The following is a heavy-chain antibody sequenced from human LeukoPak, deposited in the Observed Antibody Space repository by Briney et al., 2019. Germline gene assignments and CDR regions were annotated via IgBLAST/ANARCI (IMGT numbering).Heavy chain of an antibody. CDR3: ARGVYIAAAQYGY. Sequence: PSETLSLTCTVSGGSISSHYWSWIRQPPGKGLEWIGYIYYSGTTNYNPSFKSRVTISVDTSKNQFSLKLSSVTAADTAVYYCARGVYIAAAQYGYWGRGTLVTVSS. CDR2: IYYSGTT. CDR1: GGSISSHY. D-gene: IGHD6-13*01. J-gene: IGHJ4*02. V-gene: IGHV4-59*11.